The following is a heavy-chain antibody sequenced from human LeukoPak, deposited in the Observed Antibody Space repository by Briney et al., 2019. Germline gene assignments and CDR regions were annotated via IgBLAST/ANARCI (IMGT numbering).Heavy chain of an antibody. J-gene: IGHJ4*02. CDR2: INPNSGGT. D-gene: IGHD6-13*01. CDR3: ARESAAGSYFDY. V-gene: IGHV1-2*04. Sequence: ASVKVSCKTSGYTFTGYLIHWVRQAPGQGLEWMGWINPNSGGTNYAQKFQGWVTMTRDTSISTAYMELSRLRSDDTAVYYCARESAAGSYFDYWAREPWSPSPQ. CDR1: GYTFTGYL.